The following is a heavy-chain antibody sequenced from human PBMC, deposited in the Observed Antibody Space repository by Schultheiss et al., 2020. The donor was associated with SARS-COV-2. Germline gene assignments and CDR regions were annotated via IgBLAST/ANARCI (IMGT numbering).Heavy chain of an antibody. Sequence: SETLSLTCTVSGGSISSGGYYWSWIRQHPGKGLEWIGYIYYSGSTYYNPSLKSRVTMSVDTSKNQFSLKLSSVTAADTAVYYCARGSGYSSSWGDDYWGQGTLVTVSS. J-gene: IGHJ4*02. V-gene: IGHV4-31*03. CDR1: GGSISSGGYY. CDR3: ARGSGYSSSWGDDY. D-gene: IGHD6-13*01. CDR2: IYYSGST.